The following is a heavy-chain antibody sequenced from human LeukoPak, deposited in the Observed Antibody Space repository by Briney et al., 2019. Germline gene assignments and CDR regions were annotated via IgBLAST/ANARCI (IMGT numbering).Heavy chain of an antibody. J-gene: IGHJ4*02. CDR1: GFTFSSCG. CDR2: ITYDGDTR. D-gene: IGHD3-10*01. V-gene: IGHV3-30*18. CDR3: VKEQGSGSYRTADY. Sequence: GGSLRLSCAASGFTFSSCGMHWVRQAPGKGLEWVAVITYDGDTRYFEDSVKGRFTISRDTPKSTLYLQMNSLGAEDTAVYYCVKEQGSGSYRTADYWGQGTLVTVSS.